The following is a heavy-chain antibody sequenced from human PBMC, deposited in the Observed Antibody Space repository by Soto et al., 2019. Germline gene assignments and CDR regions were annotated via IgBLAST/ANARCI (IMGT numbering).Heavy chain of an antibody. D-gene: IGHD5-12*01. Sequence: EMQLVESGGGVVQPGGSLRLSCAASGFTFSSYWMHWVRQAPGKGLVWVSHINSDGSSTTYADSVKGRFTISRDNAKNTRYLQMNTLRAEDTAVYYCARGGYSGYHLDYWGQGTLVTVSS. CDR3: ARGGYSGYHLDY. CDR2: INSDGSST. CDR1: GFTFSSYW. V-gene: IGHV3-74*01. J-gene: IGHJ4*02.